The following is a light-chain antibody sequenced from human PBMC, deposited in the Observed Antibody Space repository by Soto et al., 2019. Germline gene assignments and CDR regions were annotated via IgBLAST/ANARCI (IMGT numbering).Light chain of an antibody. V-gene: IGKV1-12*01. CDR1: QGISSW. Sequence: LQRTQSPSSVTASVGDSFTLTCRASQGISSWLAWYQQKPGKAPNLLIYVASSLQSEVPSRFSGSGSGTDFTLTITSLQPEDFATYYCQQSYGTPITFGQGTRLEI. J-gene: IGKJ5*01. CDR3: QQSYGTPIT. CDR2: VAS.